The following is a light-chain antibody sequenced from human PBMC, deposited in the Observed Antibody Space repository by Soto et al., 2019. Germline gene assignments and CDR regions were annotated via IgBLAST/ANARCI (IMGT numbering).Light chain of an antibody. CDR3: QQYNSYSRT. V-gene: IGKV1-5*01. CDR2: DAS. CDR1: QSISSW. Sequence: DIQMTQSPSTLSASVGDRVNITCRASQSISSWLAWYQQKPGKAPKLLIYDASSLESGVPSRFSGSGSGTEFTLTISSLQPDDFATYYCQQYNSYSRTFGQVTKVEIK. J-gene: IGKJ1*01.